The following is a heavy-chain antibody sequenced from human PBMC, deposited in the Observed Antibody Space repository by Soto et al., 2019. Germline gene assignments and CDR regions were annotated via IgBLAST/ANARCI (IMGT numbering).Heavy chain of an antibody. V-gene: IGHV3-23*01. D-gene: IGHD3-10*01. J-gene: IGHJ5*02. CDR1: GFTLSSYA. Sequence: PGGSLRLSCAASGFTLSSYAMSWVRQAPGKGLEWVSTFSGTGGYTYYADSVKGRFTISRDDSKNTLFLHMNSLRAADTAVYYCARGQRALITYGPFDPWGQGPLVTVSS. CDR3: ARGQRALITYGPFDP. CDR2: FSGTGGYT.